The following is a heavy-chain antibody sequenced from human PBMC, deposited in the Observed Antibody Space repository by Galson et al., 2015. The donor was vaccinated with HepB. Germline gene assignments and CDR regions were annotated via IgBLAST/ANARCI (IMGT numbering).Heavy chain of an antibody. J-gene: IGHJ4*02. CDR1: GYTFTSYD. CDR2: MNPNSGNT. Sequence: SVKVSCKASGYTFTSYDINWVRRATGQGLEWMGWMNPNSGNTGYAQKFQGRVTMTRNTSISTAYMELSSLRSEDTAAYYCARLPTGWSGYYTFDYWGQGTLVTVSS. CDR3: ARLPTGWSGYYTFDY. V-gene: IGHV1-8*01. D-gene: IGHD3-3*01.